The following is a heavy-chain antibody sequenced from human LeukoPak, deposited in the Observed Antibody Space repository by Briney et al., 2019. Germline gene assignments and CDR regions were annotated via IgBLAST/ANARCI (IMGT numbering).Heavy chain of an antibody. CDR2: IIPILGIA. J-gene: IGHJ4*02. CDR1: GYTFTSYA. Sequence: GASVKVSCKASGYTFTSYAISWVRQAPGQGLEWMGRIIPILGIANYAQKFQGRVTITADKSTSTAYMELSSLRSEDTAVYYCARDNDYDSSGYYLDYWGQGTLVTVSS. D-gene: IGHD3-22*01. CDR3: ARDNDYDSSGYYLDY. V-gene: IGHV1-69*04.